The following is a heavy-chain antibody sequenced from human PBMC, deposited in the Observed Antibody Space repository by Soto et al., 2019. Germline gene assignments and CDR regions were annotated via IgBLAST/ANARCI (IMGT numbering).Heavy chain of an antibody. CDR1: GGSISSGDYY. Sequence: PSETLSLTCTVSGGSISSGDYYWSWIRQPPGKGLEWIGYIYYSGSTYYNPSLKSRVTISVDTSKNQFSLKLSSVTAADTAVYYCARDRSGYYSFDYWGQGTLVTVSS. J-gene: IGHJ4*02. CDR2: IYYSGST. V-gene: IGHV4-30-4*01. CDR3: ARDRSGYYSFDY. D-gene: IGHD3-22*01.